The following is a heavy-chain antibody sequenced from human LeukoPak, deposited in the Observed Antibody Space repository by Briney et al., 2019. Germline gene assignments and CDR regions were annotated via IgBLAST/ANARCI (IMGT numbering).Heavy chain of an antibody. CDR2: ISSSGSTI. V-gene: IGHV3-48*03. CDR1: GFTFSSYE. D-gene: IGHD3-3*01. J-gene: IGHJ6*02. CDR3: ARGVHYDFWSGQPSYGMDV. Sequence: GGSLRLSCAASGFTFSSYEMNWVRQAPGKGLEGVSYISSSGSTIYYADSVKGRFTISRDNAKNSLYLQMNSLRAEDTAVYYCARGVHYDFWSGQPSYGMDVWGQGTTVTVSS.